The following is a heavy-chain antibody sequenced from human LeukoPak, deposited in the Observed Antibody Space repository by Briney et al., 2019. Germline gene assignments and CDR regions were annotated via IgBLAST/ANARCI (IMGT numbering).Heavy chain of an antibody. CDR3: ARDARITIFGVVIIQASGNNWFDP. D-gene: IGHD3-3*01. Sequence: ASVKVSCKASGYTFTGYYMHWVRQAPGQGLEWMGRINPNSGGTNYAQKFQGRVTMTRDTSISTAYMELGRLRSDDTAVYYCARDARITIFGVVIIQASGNNWFDPWGQGTLVTVSS. CDR1: GYTFTGYY. J-gene: IGHJ5*02. V-gene: IGHV1-2*06. CDR2: INPNSGGT.